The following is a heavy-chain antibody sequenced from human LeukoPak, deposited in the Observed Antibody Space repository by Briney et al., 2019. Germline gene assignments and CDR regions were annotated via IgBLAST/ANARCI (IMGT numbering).Heavy chain of an antibody. CDR2: IRSNLFGGTT. CDR3: TREWLEWLTFDY. CDR1: GFTFSSYG. Sequence: GGSLRLSCAASGFTFSSYGMGWFRQAPGKGLEWVGFIRSNLFGGTTEYAASVKGTFTISRDDSKSIAYLQINSLKAEDTAVYFCTREWLEWLTFDYWGQGTLVSVSS. V-gene: IGHV3-49*03. J-gene: IGHJ4*02. D-gene: IGHD3-3*01.